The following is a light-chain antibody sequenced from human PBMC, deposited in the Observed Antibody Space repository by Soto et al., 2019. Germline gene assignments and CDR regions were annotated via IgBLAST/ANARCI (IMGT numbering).Light chain of an antibody. CDR3: SSYAGSNNLEV. V-gene: IGLV2-14*01. CDR2: EVT. J-gene: IGLJ1*01. Sequence: QSALTQPASVSGSPGQSITISCTGTSSDVGGYNYVSWCQQHPGKAPKLMIYEVTNRPSGVSNRFSGSKSGNTASLTISGLQAEDEADYYCSSYAGSNNLEVFGTGTKVTVL. CDR1: SSDVGGYNY.